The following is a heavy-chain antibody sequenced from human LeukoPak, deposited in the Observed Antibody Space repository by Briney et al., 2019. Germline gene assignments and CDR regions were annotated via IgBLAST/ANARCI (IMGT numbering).Heavy chain of an antibody. CDR3: ARVTGRYYYGSGSYYPYYYMDV. CDR1: GGSISSSSYY. J-gene: IGHJ6*03. V-gene: IGHV4-39*07. D-gene: IGHD3-10*01. CDR2: IYYSGST. Sequence: SETLSLTCTVSGGSISSSSYYWGWIRQPPGKGLEWIGSIYYSGSTYYNPSLKSRVTISVDTSKNQFSLKLSSVTAADTAVYYCARVTGRYYYGSGSYYPYYYMDVWGKGTTVTVSS.